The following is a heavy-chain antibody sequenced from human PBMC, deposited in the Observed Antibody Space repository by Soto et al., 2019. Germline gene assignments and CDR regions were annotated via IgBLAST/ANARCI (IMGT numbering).Heavy chain of an antibody. CDR2: IIPLFGTA. V-gene: IGHV1-69*06. CDR3: ASSSGNNYGVGTNYYFDY. Sequence: QVQLVQSGAEVKKPGSSVKVSGKPSGSTFSTYSIVWVRQAPGEGLEWMGGIIPLFGTANYAQKFQDRVTITADKSTNTAFMELSSLKSEDTAMYYCASSSGNNYGVGTNYYFDYWGQGTLVTVSS. D-gene: IGHD1-26*01. CDR1: GSTFSTYS. J-gene: IGHJ4*02.